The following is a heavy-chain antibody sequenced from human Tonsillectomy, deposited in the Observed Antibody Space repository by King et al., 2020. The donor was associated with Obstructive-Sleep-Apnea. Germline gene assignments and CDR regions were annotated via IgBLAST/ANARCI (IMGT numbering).Heavy chain of an antibody. J-gene: IGHJ4*02. V-gene: IGHV4-39*07. D-gene: IGHD3-22*01. Sequence: QLQESGPGLVKPSETLSLTCTVSGGSISSSSYYWGWIRPPPGKGLEWIGSIYYSGSTYYNPSLKSRVTISVDTSKNQFSLKLSSVTAADTAVYYCARDGEYYYDSSGYYWWGQGTLVTVSS. CDR1: GGSISSSSYY. CDR3: ARDGEYYYDSSGYYW. CDR2: IYYSGST.